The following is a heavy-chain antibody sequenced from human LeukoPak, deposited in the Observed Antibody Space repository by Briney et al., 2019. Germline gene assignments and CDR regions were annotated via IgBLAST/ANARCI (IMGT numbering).Heavy chain of an antibody. Sequence: GASVKVSCKTSGYTFSSYAITWLRQTPGQGLEWMGWIRPYNDDTNYAQNFQARVAMTADTSTKTVYMELRSLTSDDTAVYFCAREGSYGDYLTLDYWGQGPLVTVSS. D-gene: IGHD4-17*01. CDR2: IRPYNDDT. J-gene: IGHJ4*02. CDR1: GYTFSSYA. V-gene: IGHV1-18*04. CDR3: AREGSYGDYLTLDY.